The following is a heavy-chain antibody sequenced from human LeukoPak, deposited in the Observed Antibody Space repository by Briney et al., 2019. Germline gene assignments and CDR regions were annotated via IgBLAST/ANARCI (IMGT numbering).Heavy chain of an antibody. CDR2: ISGYNGDT. J-gene: IGHJ6*03. CDR1: NYRFNSYG. CDR3: ATDRTDHLLSLYYMDV. Sequence: ASVKVSCKAANYRFNSYGISWVRQAPGQGLEWMGRISGYNGDTIYAQKFQGRLTMTTDTSTSTAYMELRSLRSDDTAVYYCATDRTDHLLSLYYMDVWGEGTVVTVSS. V-gene: IGHV1-18*01. D-gene: IGHD3-22*01.